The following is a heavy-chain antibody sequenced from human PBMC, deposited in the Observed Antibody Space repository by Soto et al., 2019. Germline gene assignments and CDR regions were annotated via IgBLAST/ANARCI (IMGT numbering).Heavy chain of an antibody. J-gene: IGHJ5*02. CDR1: GFSLTTSAVG. V-gene: IGHV2-5*02. Sequence: QITLKESGPTLVKPTQTLTLTCTFSGFSLTTSAVGVGWIRQPPGKALEWLALIYWDDEKRYNPSLKSRLTITKDTSKNQLVLTLTNMDPVDTATYYCANSRGDIVTAYYDGWFDPWGQGTLVTVSS. D-gene: IGHD3-9*01. CDR2: IYWDDEK. CDR3: ANSRGDIVTAYYDGWFDP.